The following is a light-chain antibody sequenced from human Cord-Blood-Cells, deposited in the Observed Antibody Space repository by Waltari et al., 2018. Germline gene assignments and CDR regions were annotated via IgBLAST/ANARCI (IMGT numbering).Light chain of an antibody. CDR1: QSMSSY. J-gene: IGKJ2*03. CDR3: QQSYSTPYS. CDR2: AAS. V-gene: IGKV1-39*01. Sequence: DIQITQSQSSLSASVGDRVTITCRASQSMSSYLKWYQQKPGKAPKLLIYAASSLQSGVPSRFSGSGSGTDFTLNISSLQPEDFATYYCQQSYSTPYSFGQGTKLEIK.